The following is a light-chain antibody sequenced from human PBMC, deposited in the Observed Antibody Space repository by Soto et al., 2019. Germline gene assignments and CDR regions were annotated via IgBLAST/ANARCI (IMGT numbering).Light chain of an antibody. Sequence: EIVMTQSPATLSVSPGERATLSCRASQSVNINLAWYQQKPGQPPRLLIYNTATRFPVIPARFSGSGSGTEFSLSISSLQSEDSAVYYCQQYSRWPTWTFGQGTKVEIK. CDR1: QSVNIN. CDR2: NTA. J-gene: IGKJ1*01. V-gene: IGKV3-15*01. CDR3: QQYSRWPTWT.